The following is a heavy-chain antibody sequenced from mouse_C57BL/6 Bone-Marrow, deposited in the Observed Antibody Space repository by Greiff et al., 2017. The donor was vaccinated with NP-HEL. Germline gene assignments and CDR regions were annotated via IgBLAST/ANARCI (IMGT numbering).Heavy chain of an antibody. CDR3: ARSDDGYWDDLDY. D-gene: IGHD2-3*01. V-gene: IGHV1-64*01. J-gene: IGHJ4*01. CDR1: GYTFTSYW. Sequence: QVQLQQPGAELVKPGASVKLSCKASGYTFTSYWMHWVKQRPGQGLEWIGMIHPNSGSTNYNEKFKSKATLTVDKSSSTAYMQLSSLTSEDSAVYYCARSDDGYWDDLDYWGQGTSVTVSS. CDR2: IHPNSGST.